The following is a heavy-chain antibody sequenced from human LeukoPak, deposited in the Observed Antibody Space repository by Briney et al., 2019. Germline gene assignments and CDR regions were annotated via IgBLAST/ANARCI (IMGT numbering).Heavy chain of an antibody. CDR1: GGSFSGYY. J-gene: IGHJ4*02. V-gene: IGHV4-34*01. D-gene: IGHD3-22*01. CDR3: ARGGGSGYYPLIY. CDR2: INHSGST. Sequence: TSETLSLTCAVYGGSFSGYYWSWIRQPPGKGLEWIGEINHSGSTNYNPSLKSRVTISVDTSKNQFSLKLSSVTAADTAVYYCARGGGSGYYPLIYWGQGTLVTVSS.